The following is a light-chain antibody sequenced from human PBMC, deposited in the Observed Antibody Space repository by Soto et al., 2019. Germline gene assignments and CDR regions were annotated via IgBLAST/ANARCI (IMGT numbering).Light chain of an antibody. J-gene: IGKJ5*01. Sequence: DIQMTHSPSSLSASVVDRVTITFRASQVIAHYLAWYQQKPGNPPKSLIFAASNLQTGVPSKFSGSGSDTDFTLTISNLQPEDSAIYYCQQYENLPTFGQGTRLEIK. V-gene: IGKV1-16*02. CDR3: QQYENLPT. CDR1: QVIAHY. CDR2: AAS.